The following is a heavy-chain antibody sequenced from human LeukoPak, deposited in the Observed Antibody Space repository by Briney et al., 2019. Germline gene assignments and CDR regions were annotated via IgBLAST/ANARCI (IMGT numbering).Heavy chain of an antibody. CDR1: GFTFDDYA. CDR3: ARDGPYGDYPWGNYYYYMDV. D-gene: IGHD4-17*01. CDR2: ISWNSGSI. V-gene: IGHV3-9*01. Sequence: PGRSLRLSCAASGFTFDDYAMHWVRQAPGKGLEWVSGISWNSGSIGYADSVKGRFTISRDNAKNSLYLQMNSLRAEDTALYYCARDGPYGDYPWGNYYYYMDVWGKGTTVTVSS. J-gene: IGHJ6*03.